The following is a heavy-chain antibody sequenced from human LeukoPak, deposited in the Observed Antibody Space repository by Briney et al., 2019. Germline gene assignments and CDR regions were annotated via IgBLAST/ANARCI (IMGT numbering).Heavy chain of an antibody. D-gene: IGHD3-10*01. CDR1: GGSINSNY. Sequence: SETLSLTCTVSGGSINSNYWSWIRQPPGKGLESIGYMHYTGNTNYNPSLKSRVTISVDTSKNEFSLQLRSVTAADTAVYYCAREVGVGLDWFDPWGQGTLLTVSS. CDR2: MHYTGNT. V-gene: IGHV4-59*12. CDR3: AREVGVGLDWFDP. J-gene: IGHJ5*02.